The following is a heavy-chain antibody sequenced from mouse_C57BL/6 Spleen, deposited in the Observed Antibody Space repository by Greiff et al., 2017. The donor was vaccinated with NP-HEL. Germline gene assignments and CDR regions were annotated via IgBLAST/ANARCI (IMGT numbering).Heavy chain of an antibody. V-gene: IGHV2-5*01. CDR1: GFSLTSYG. CDR3: ATNYYGSSPYWYFDV. D-gene: IGHD1-1*01. CDR2: IWRGGST. J-gene: IGHJ1*03. Sequence: VQRVESGPGLVQPSQSLSITCTVSGFSLTSYGVHWVRQSPGKGLEWLGVIWRGGSTDYNAAFMSRLSITKDNSKSQVFFKMNSLQADDTAIYYCATNYYGSSPYWYFDVWGTGTTVTVSS.